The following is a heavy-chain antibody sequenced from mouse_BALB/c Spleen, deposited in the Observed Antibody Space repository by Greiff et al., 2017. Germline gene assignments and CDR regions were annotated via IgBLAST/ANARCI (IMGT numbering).Heavy chain of an antibody. V-gene: IGHV3-2*02. CDR1: GYSITSDYA. CDR3: ANYYGSSPFAY. D-gene: IGHD1-1*01. Sequence: VQLQQSGPGLVKPSQSLSLTCTVTGYSITSDYAWNWIRQFPGNKLEWMGYISYSGSTSYNPSLKSRISITRDTSKNQFFLQLNSVTTEDTATYYCANYYGSSPFAYWGQGTLVTVSA. J-gene: IGHJ3*01. CDR2: ISYSGST.